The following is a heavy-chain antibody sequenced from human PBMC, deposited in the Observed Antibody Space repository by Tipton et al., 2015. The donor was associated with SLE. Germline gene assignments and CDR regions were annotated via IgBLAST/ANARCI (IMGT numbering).Heavy chain of an antibody. Sequence: LRLSCAASGFTVSSNYMSWVRQAPGKGLEWIGYISYTGSTNYNPSLKSRVTISVDTSKNHFSLRLRSVTAADTAVYYCARGSGSYGWFDPWGQGTLVTVSS. CDR1: GFTVSSNY. CDR3: ARGSGSYGWFDP. D-gene: IGHD1-26*01. V-gene: IGHV4-59*02. J-gene: IGHJ5*02. CDR2: ISYTGST.